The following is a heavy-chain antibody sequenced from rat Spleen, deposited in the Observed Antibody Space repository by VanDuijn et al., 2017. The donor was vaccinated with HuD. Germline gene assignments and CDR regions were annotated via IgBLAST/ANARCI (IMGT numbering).Heavy chain of an antibody. CDR1: GFTFSNYG. CDR3: QTRTDYGYNPYSFDY. J-gene: IGHJ2*01. Sequence: EVQLVESGGGLVQPGRSMKLSCAASGFTFSNYGMAWVRQAPKKGLEWVAYISYDGGSTYYRDSVKGRFTIYRDKAKSTLYLQMDSLRSEDTATYYCQTRTDYGYNPYSFDYWGQGVMVIVSS. D-gene: IGHD1-9*01. V-gene: IGHV5-20*01. CDR2: ISYDGGST.